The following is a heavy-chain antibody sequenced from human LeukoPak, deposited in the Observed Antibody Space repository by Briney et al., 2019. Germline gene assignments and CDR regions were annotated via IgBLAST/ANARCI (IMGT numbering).Heavy chain of an antibody. CDR2: ISYDGSNK. CDR3: ARAGILRLREPAAYYYGMDV. V-gene: IGHV3-30*03. J-gene: IGHJ6*02. Sequence: GGSLRLSCAASGFTFSSYGMHWVRQAPGKGLEWVAVISYDGSNKYYADSVKGRFTISRDNSKNTLYLQMNSLRAEDTAVYYCARAGILRLREPAAYYYGMDVWGQGTTVTVSS. D-gene: IGHD2-2*01. CDR1: GFTFSSYG.